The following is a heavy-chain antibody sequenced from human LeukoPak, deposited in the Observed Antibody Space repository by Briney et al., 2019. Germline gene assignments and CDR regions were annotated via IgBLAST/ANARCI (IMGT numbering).Heavy chain of an antibody. V-gene: IGHV4-61*02. CDR3: AREVVGDGYNPEYFQH. Sequence: SETLSLTCTVSGGSISSGSYYWSWIRQPAGKGLEWIGRIYTSGSTNYNPSLKSRVTISVDTSKNQFSLKLSSVTAADTAVYYCAREVVGDGYNPEYFQHWGQGTLVTVSS. CDR2: IYTSGST. J-gene: IGHJ1*01. CDR1: GGSISSGSYY. D-gene: IGHD5-24*01.